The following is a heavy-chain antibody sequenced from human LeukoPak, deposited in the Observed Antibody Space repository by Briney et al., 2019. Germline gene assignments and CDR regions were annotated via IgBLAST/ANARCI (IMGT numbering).Heavy chain of an antibody. V-gene: IGHV6-1*01. J-gene: IGHJ5*01. Sequence: SQTLSLTCAISGESVSSNSAAWNWIRQSPSRGLEWLGRTYYRSKWSNDYAVSVKSRITINPDTSKNQFSPQLNSVTPEDTAVYYCARGSAISVRTHDSWGQGTLVTVSS. CDR2: TYYRSKWSN. CDR1: GESVSSNSAA. D-gene: IGHD2-21*01. CDR3: ARGSAISVRTHDS.